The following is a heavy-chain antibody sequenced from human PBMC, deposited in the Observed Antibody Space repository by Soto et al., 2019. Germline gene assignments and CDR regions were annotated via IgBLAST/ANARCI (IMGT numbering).Heavy chain of an antibody. CDR1: GGSISTGGYY. CDR3: ARSGFP. J-gene: IGHJ5*02. V-gene: IGHV4-31*03. CDR2: FYYSGST. D-gene: IGHD1-26*01. Sequence: TMSLTRTVSGGSISTGGYYWNWIRQHPGKGLEWIGYFYYSGSTYYNPSLKSRVTISVNTSKNQFSLKLSSVTAADTAVYYCARSGFPWRQGTLVTVS.